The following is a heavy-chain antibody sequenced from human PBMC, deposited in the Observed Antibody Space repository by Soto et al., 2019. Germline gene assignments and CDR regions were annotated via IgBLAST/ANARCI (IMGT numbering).Heavy chain of an antibody. D-gene: IGHD3-3*01. Sequence: PGGSLRLSCAASGFTFSSYGMHWVRQAPGKGLEWVAVISYDGSNKYYADSVKGRFTISRDNSKNTLYLQMNSLRAEDTAVYYCAKDLYDFWSGYSKLFDYWGQETLVTVSS. CDR3: AKDLYDFWSGYSKLFDY. CDR1: GFTFSSYG. V-gene: IGHV3-30*18. CDR2: ISYDGSNK. J-gene: IGHJ4*02.